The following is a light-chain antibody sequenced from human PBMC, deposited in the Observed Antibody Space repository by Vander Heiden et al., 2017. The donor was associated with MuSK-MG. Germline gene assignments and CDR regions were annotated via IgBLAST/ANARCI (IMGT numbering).Light chain of an antibody. CDR2: GAS. J-gene: IGKJ5*01. V-gene: IGKV3-20*01. CDR1: QSVRNNF. Sequence: IVLPQSPGTLSLSPGERATLSCRASQSVRNNFLAWYQQRPGQPTRLLNDGASGRATGIPDMSSGSGSGTYCTRTSSRLEPEDFAVYYCQQYGNSPVTFGQGTRLEMK. CDR3: QQYGNSPVT.